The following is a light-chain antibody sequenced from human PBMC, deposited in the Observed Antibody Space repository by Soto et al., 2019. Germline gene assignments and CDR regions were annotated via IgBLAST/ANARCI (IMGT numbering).Light chain of an antibody. CDR3: QTYSSASWT. CDR2: AAS. V-gene: IGKV1-27*01. Sequence: DIPMTKSPSSLTTSLGYRVTITCRASQGISNYLAWYQQKPGKVPKLLIYAASTLQSGVPSRFSGSGSGTDFTLTISSLQPKDVAAYYCQTYSSASWTFGQGTKVDIK. J-gene: IGKJ1*01. CDR1: QGISNY.